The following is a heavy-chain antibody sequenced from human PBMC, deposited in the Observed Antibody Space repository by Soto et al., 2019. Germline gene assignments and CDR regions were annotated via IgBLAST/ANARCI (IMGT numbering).Heavy chain of an antibody. Sequence: QVQLVESGGGVVQPGRSLRLSCAASGFTFSSYGMHWVRQAPGKGLEWVAVISYDGSNKYYADSVKGRFTISRDNSKNPLYLQMNSLRAEDTAVYYCATGGNAFDIWGQGTMVTVSS. CDR3: ATGGNAFDI. CDR2: ISYDGSNK. J-gene: IGHJ3*02. CDR1: GFTFSSYG. V-gene: IGHV3-30*03. D-gene: IGHD3-16*01.